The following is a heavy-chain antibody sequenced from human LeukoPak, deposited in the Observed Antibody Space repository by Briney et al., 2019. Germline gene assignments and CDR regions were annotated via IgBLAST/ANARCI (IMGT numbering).Heavy chain of an antibody. D-gene: IGHD6-6*01. V-gene: IGHV3-9*03. CDR3: AKGPTYSSSSLFDY. CDR2: ISWNGGTI. CDR1: GFTFHDYA. Sequence: GRSLRLSCAASGFTFHDYAMHWVRQAPGRGLEWVSGISWNGGTIDYADSVKGRFTISRDNAKNSLYLQMNSLRPEDMALYYCAKGPTYSSSSLFDYWGQGILVAVSS. J-gene: IGHJ4*02.